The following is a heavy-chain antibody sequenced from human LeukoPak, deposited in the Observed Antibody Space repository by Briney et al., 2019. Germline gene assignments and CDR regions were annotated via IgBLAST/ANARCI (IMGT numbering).Heavy chain of an antibody. D-gene: IGHD2-15*01. Sequence: PGGSLRLSCAASGFTFSSYWMHWVRHAPGKGLVWVSRINSDGSSTSYADSVKGRFTISRDNAKNTLYLQMNSLRAEDTAVYYCARVGGRLYYFDYWGQGTLVTVSA. CDR3: ARVGGRLYYFDY. V-gene: IGHV3-74*01. CDR1: GFTFSSYW. J-gene: IGHJ4*02. CDR2: INSDGSST.